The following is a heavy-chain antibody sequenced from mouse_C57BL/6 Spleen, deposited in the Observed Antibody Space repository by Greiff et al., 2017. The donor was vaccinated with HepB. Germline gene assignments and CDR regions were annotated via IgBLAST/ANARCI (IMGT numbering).Heavy chain of an antibody. Sequence: VKLVESGPGLVQPSQSLSITCTVSGFSLTSYGVHWVRQSPGKGLEWLGVIWSGGSTDYNAAFISRLSISKDNSKSQVFFKMNSLQADDTAIYYCARGTTMVTTRYYAMDYWGQGTSVTVSS. CDR2: IWSGGST. CDR3: ARGTTMVTTRYYAMDY. CDR1: GFSLTSYG. V-gene: IGHV2-2*01. D-gene: IGHD2-2*01. J-gene: IGHJ4*01.